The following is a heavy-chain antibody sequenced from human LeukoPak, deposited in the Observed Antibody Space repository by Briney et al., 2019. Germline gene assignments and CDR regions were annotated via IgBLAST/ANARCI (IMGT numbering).Heavy chain of an antibody. CDR3: ARRELNQIGNDAFDI. CDR2: IYYSGST. D-gene: IGHD1-7*01. CDR1: GGSISSYY. Sequence: PSETLSLTCTVSGGSISSYYWSWIRQPPGKGLEWIGYIYYSGSTNYNPSLKSRVTISVDTSKNQFSLKPSSVTAADTAVYYCARRELNQIGNDAFDIWGQGTMVTVSS. J-gene: IGHJ3*02. V-gene: IGHV4-59*08.